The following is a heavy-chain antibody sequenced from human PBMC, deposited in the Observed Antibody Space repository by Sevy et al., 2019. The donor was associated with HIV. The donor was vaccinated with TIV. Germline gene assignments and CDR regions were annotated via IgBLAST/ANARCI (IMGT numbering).Heavy chain of an antibody. V-gene: IGHV4-59*01. CDR1: GGSISSYY. J-gene: IGHJ4*02. CDR3: GGFRSGCSRHLFYY. CDR2: IYYSGST. Sequence: SETLSLTCTVSGGSISSYYWSWIRQPPGKGLEWIGYIYYSGSTNYNPSLKSRVTISVDTSKNQFSLKLSSVTAADTAVFFCGGFRSGCSRHLFYYRGQRTLGTVSS. D-gene: IGHD2-15*01.